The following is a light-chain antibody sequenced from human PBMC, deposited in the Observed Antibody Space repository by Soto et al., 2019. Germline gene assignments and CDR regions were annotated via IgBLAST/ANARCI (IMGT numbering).Light chain of an antibody. CDR1: QTFSNSF. Sequence: ENVVTKSPGTLSLSPGERATLSCRASQTFSNSFLSWFQQIPGQAPRLLIYGASMRATGIPDRFSGSGSGTDFTLTISRLEPEDFAVYYCHQCGSSSTFCQGTKVDIK. J-gene: IGKJ1*01. CDR3: HQCGSSST. CDR2: GAS. V-gene: IGKV3-20*01.